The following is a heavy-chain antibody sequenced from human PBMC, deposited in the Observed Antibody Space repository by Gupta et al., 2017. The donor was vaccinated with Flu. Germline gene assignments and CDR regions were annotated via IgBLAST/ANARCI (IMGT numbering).Heavy chain of an antibody. Sequence: QVQLVDSGGGLVKPGGSLRLSCAASGFIFIDYYMSWSRQAPGKGLEWISYISGSTTTRYYADSVKGRFTISRDNAKNSMYLQMNGLRVEDTAVYFCARSGYSYVHDYWGQGTLVTVSS. J-gene: IGHJ4*02. CDR1: GFIFIDYY. CDR2: ISGSTTTR. V-gene: IGHV3-11*01. CDR3: ARSGYSYVHDY. D-gene: IGHD5-18*01.